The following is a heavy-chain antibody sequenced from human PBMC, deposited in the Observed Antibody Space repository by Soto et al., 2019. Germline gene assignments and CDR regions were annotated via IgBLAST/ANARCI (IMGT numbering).Heavy chain of an antibody. CDR3: AKEPVGPDWYFDL. CDR1: GFTFSSYW. V-gene: IGHV3-23*01. J-gene: IGHJ2*01. Sequence: PGGSLRLSCAASGFTFSSYWMSWVRQAPGKGLEWVPGISGSGISTHYADSVKGRFTVSRDNSKNTLYLQMNSLRAEDTAVYNCAKEPVGPDWYFDLWGRGTLVTVSS. CDR2: ISGSGIST.